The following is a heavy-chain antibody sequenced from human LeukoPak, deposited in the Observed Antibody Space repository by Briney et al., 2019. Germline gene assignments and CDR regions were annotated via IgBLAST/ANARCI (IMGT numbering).Heavy chain of an antibody. Sequence: SETLCLTCAVSGGSISSGGYSWIWLRQPPGKGLEWIVYVYGSGSTYDDLALKSRVTISVDRSKNQFQLKLSSVNAEATAVYYCARGGGGYYDSSGYYNWFDPWGQGPLVTVSS. J-gene: IGHJ5*02. D-gene: IGHD3-22*01. CDR2: VYGSGST. V-gene: IGHV4-30-2*01. CDR3: ARGGGGYYDSSGYYNWFDP. CDR1: GGSISSGGYS.